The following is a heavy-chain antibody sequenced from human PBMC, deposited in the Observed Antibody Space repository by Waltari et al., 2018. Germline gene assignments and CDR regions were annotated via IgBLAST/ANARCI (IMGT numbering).Heavy chain of an antibody. J-gene: IGHJ5*02. Sequence: EVQLVESGGGLVQPGGSLRLSCAAAGFTFSSYWLSWVRQAPGKGLEWVANIKQDGSEKYYVDSVKGRFTISRDNAKNSLYLQMNSLRAEDTAVYYCARPIVVPGGWFDPWGQGTLVTVSS. CDR2: IKQDGSEK. CDR3: ARPIVVPGGWFDP. V-gene: IGHV3-7*03. CDR1: GFTFSSYW. D-gene: IGHD2-2*01.